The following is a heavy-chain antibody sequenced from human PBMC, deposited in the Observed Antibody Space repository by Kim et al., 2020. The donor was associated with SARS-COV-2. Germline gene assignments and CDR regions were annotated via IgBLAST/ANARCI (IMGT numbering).Heavy chain of an antibody. J-gene: IGHJ4*02. D-gene: IGHD3-16*02. CDR1: GFTFSSYE. CDR3: ARATLTYYDYVWGSYHLDY. V-gene: IGHV3-48*03. Sequence: GGSLRLSCAASGFTFSSYEMNWVRQAPGKGLEWVSYISSSGSTIYYADSVKGRFTISRDNAKNSLYLQMNSLRAEDTAVYYCARATLTYYDYVWGSYHLDYWGQGTLVTVSS. CDR2: ISSSGSTI.